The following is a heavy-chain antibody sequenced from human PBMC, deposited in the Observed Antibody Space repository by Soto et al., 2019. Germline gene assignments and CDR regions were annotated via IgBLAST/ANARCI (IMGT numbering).Heavy chain of an antibody. CDR2: ISYDGITK. CDR3: AKGLDIVLVPGTIGPYYYYGVDV. D-gene: IGHD2-2*03. CDR1: GFTFGSYG. J-gene: IGHJ6*02. V-gene: IGHV3-30*18. Sequence: VQLVESGGGVVQPGRSLRLSCAASGFTFGSYGMNWVRQAPGKGLEWVALISYDGITKYYADSVKGRFTISRDNAKNTQYLQMNSLRPEDTAVYYCAKGLDIVLVPGTIGPYYYYGVDVWGQGTTVTVSS.